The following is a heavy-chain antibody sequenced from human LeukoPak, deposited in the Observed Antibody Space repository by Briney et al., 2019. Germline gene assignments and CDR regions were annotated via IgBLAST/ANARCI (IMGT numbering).Heavy chain of an antibody. V-gene: IGHV1-18*01. J-gene: IGHJ4*02. Sequence: GASVKVSCKASGYTFTSYGISWVRQAPGQGLEWMGWISAYNGNTNYAQKLQGRVTMTTDTSTSTAYMELRSLRSDGTAVYYCARDIAVDGDYVIPPFDYWGQGTLVTVSS. D-gene: IGHD4-17*01. CDR2: ISAYNGNT. CDR3: ARDIAVDGDYVIPPFDY. CDR1: GYTFTSYG.